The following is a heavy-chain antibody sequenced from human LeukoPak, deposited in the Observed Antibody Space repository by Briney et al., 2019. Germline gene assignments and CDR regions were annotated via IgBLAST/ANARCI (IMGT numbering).Heavy chain of an antibody. CDR2: INKDGSST. D-gene: IGHD3-16*02. CDR3: AKALGDYVWGSYRYSDY. CDR1: GFTFSSYW. V-gene: IGHV3-74*01. Sequence: PGGSLRLSCAASGFTFSSYWMHWVRQAPGKGLVWVSRINKDGSSTNYADSVKGRFTISRDNAKNTLYLQMNSLRAEDTAVYYCAKALGDYVWGSYRYSDYWGQGTLVTVSS. J-gene: IGHJ4*02.